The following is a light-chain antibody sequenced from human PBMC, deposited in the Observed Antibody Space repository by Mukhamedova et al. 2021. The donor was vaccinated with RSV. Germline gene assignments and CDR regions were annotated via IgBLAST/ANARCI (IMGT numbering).Light chain of an antibody. Sequence: GERAFLSCRASQNVNRGSLAWYQQKPGQAPRLLIYGASNRAAGVPDIFSGSGSGTDFTLTISRLEPEDFAMYYCQQYGTSPDTFGQG. V-gene: IGKV3-20*01. CDR1: QNVNRGS. CDR2: GAS. CDR3: QQYGTSPDT. J-gene: IGKJ1*01.